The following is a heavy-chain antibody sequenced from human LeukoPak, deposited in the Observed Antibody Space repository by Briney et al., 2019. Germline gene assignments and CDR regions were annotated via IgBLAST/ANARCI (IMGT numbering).Heavy chain of an antibody. V-gene: IGHV4-59*01. CDR2: IYYSGST. CDR1: GGSISSYY. CDR3: ARDRDAISGASDI. Sequence: SETLSLTCTVSGGSISSYYWSWIRQPPGKGLEWIGYIYYSGSTNYNPSLKSRVTISVDTSKNQFSLKLSSVTAADTAVYYCARDRDAISGASDIWGQGTMVTVSS. D-gene: IGHD2-8*01. J-gene: IGHJ3*02.